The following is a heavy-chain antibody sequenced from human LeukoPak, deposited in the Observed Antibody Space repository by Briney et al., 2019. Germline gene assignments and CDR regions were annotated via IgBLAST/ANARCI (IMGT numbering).Heavy chain of an antibody. CDR2: IIPIFGTA. D-gene: IGHD3-22*01. V-gene: IGHV1-69*01. Sequence: SVKVSCKASGGTFSSYAISWVRQAPGQGLEWMGGIIPIFGTANYAQKFQGRVTITADESTSTAYMELSSLRSEDTAVYYCARDAQLYAGDDSSGYFDYWGQGTLVTVSS. CDR1: GGTFSSYA. J-gene: IGHJ4*02. CDR3: ARDAQLYAGDDSSGYFDY.